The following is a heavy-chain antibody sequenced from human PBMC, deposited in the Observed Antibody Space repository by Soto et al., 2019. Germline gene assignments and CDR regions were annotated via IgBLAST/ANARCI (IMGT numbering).Heavy chain of an antibody. D-gene: IGHD3-10*01. V-gene: IGHV3-30*03. CDR1: GFPFTTYG. CDR3: VGGQYYFDY. CDR2: ISYDGSNT. J-gene: IGHJ4*02. Sequence: QVQLVESGGGVVQLGRSLRLSCAASGFPFTTYGMHWVREGPGKGLEWVAVISYDGSNTYYADSVKGRFTISRDNSKNTLYLQMNSLRPEDTALYYCVGGQYYFDYRGQGTLVTVSS.